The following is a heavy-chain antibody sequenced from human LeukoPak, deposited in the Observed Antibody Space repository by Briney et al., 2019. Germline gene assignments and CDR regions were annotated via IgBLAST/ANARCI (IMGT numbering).Heavy chain of an antibody. D-gene: IGHD6-13*01. Sequence: ASVKVSCKASGYTFTVYYMHWVRQAPGQGLEWMGWINPNSGGTNYAQKFQGRVTMTRDTSISTAYMELSRLRSDDTAVYYCARVTAADPMGAIYYYMDVWGKGTTVTVSS. V-gene: IGHV1-2*02. J-gene: IGHJ6*03. CDR3: ARVTAADPMGAIYYYMDV. CDR2: INPNSGGT. CDR1: GYTFTVYY.